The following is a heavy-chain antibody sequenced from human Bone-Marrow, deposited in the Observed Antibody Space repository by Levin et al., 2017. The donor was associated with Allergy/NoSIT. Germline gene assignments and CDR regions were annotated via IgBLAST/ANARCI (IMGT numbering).Heavy chain of an antibody. CDR1: GFTFRNYA. V-gene: IGHV3-33*01. D-gene: IGHD3-9*01. CDR3: ARDWALTGIDEPTILNDR. J-gene: IGHJ5*02. Sequence: QSGGSLRLSCEASGFTFRNYAMHWVRQAPGKGLEWVAVIWSDGNNQYYAGPVKGRFIISRDNSKNTLYLQMNSLRAEDTGSYYCARDWALTGIDEPTILNDRWGQGTLVTVSS. CDR2: IWSDGNNQ.